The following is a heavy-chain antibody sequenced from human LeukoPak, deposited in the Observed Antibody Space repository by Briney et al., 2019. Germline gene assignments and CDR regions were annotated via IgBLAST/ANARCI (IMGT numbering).Heavy chain of an antibody. CDR3: ARDEHSSGYHSDPEYFQH. V-gene: IGHV3-21*01. CDR1: GFTFSSYS. D-gene: IGHD3-22*01. CDR2: ISSSSSYI. J-gene: IGHJ1*01. Sequence: GGSLRLSCTASGFTFSSYSMNWVRQAPGKGLEWVSSISSSSSYIYYADSVKGRFTISRDNAKNSMYLQMNSLRAEDTAVYYCARDEHSSGYHSDPEYFQHWGQGTLVTVSS.